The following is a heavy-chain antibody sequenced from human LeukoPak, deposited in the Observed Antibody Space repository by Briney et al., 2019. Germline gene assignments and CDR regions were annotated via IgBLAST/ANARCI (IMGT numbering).Heavy chain of an antibody. J-gene: IGHJ6*02. Sequence: PGGPLRLSCAASGFTFRNHGMHWVRQAPGKGLEWVAVIWYDGSNQYYADTVKGRFTISRDNSKNMLYLQMAGLRAEDTAVYYCARDIASVRMDVWGQGTTVTVSS. D-gene: IGHD2-15*01. V-gene: IGHV3-33*01. CDR2: IWYDGSNQ. CDR3: ARDIASVRMDV. CDR1: GFTFRNHG.